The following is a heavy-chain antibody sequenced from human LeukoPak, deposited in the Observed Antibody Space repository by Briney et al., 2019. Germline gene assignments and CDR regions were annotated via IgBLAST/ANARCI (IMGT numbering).Heavy chain of an antibody. CDR1: GFTFSSYE. Sequence: GGSLRLSCAASGFTFSSYEMNWVRQAPGKGLEWVSYISSSGSTIYDADSVKGRFTISRDNAKNSLYLQMNSLRAEDTAVYYCARVPNYYDSSGYYLGDAFDIWGQGTMVTVSS. J-gene: IGHJ3*02. CDR2: ISSSGSTI. D-gene: IGHD3-22*01. V-gene: IGHV3-48*03. CDR3: ARVPNYYDSSGYYLGDAFDI.